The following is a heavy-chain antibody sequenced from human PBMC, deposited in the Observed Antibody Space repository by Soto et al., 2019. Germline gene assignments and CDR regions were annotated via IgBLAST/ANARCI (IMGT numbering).Heavy chain of an antibody. V-gene: IGHV5-51*01. Sequence: GESLKISCKGSGYSFTSYWIGWVRQMPGKGLEWMGIIYPGDSDTRYSPSFQGQVTISADKSISTAYLQWSSLKASDTAMYYCARFRRGGYNYRSYYYYGMDVWRQGTTVTVSS. CDR1: GYSFTSYW. CDR3: ARFRRGGYNYRSYYYYGMDV. CDR2: IYPGDSDT. J-gene: IGHJ6*02. D-gene: IGHD5-12*01.